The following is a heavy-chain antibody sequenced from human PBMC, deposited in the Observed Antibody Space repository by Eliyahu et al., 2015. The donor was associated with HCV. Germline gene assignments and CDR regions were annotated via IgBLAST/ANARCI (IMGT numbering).Heavy chain of an antibody. V-gene: IGHV1-18*01. CDR2: VRTYNGDT. D-gene: IGHD3-16*01. CDR1: GYNFFTYG. CDR3: ARDLAPPLYYDSDTYGAFDF. Sequence: QVQLMQSGPEVQKPGASVRXSCRAXGYNFFTYGISWVRQAPGQGLEWMGWVRTYNGDTNFAQKFQDRVTMTTDTSTTTAYMELRNLKSDDTAVYYCARDLAPPLYYDSDTYGAFDFWGQGTLVTVSS. J-gene: IGHJ4*02.